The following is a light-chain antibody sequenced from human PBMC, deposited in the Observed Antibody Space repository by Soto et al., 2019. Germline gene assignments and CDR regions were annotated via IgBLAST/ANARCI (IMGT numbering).Light chain of an antibody. J-gene: IGKJ4*01. CDR3: QQSNNWPLT. V-gene: IGKV3D-20*02. CDR2: GAS. CDR1: QSVGSNY. Sequence: EIVLTQSPATLSLSPGERATLSCRASQSVGSNYLAWYQQKPGQAPRLLIYGASSRATGIADRFSGSGSGTDFTLTISSLQSEDFAVYYCQQSNNWPLTFGGGTKVDI.